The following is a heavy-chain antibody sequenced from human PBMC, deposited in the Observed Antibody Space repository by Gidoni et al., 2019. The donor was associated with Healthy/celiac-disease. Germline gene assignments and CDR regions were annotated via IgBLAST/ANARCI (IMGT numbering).Heavy chain of an antibody. V-gene: IGHV4-34*01. CDR1: GGSFSGYY. J-gene: IGHJ4*02. D-gene: IGHD3-16*01. CDR2: INHSGST. CDR3: ARSRRGWGGYYFDY. Sequence: QVQLQQWGAGLLKPSETLSLTCAVYGGSFSGYYWRWIRQPPGKGLEWIEAINHSGSTNYNPSLKSRVTISVDTSKNQFSLRLSAVTAADTAVYYCARSRRGWGGYYFDYWGQGTLVTVSS.